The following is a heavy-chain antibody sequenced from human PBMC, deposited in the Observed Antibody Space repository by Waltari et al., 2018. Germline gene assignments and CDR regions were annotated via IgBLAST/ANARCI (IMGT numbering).Heavy chain of an antibody. CDR3: AGRQWLAKYGMDV. J-gene: IGHJ6*02. CDR1: GFTVSSNY. Sequence: EVQLVESGGGLIQPGGSLRLSCAASGFTVSSNYMSWVRQAPGKGLEWVSVIYSGGSTYYADSVKGRFTIARDNSKNTLYLQMNSLRAEDTAVYYCAGRQWLAKYGMDVWGQGTTVTVSS. D-gene: IGHD6-19*01. V-gene: IGHV3-53*01. CDR2: IYSGGST.